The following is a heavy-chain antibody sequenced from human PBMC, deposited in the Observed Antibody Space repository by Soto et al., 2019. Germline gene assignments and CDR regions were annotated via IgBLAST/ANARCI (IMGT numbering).Heavy chain of an antibody. Sequence: EVQLLESGGGLVQPGGSLRLSCAASGFTFSSYAMSWVRQAPGKGLEWVSAISGSGGSTYYADSVKGRFTISRDNSKNTLYLQMNSLRAEDTALYYCAKDRVSGSYYSALDYWGQGTLVTVSS. V-gene: IGHV3-23*01. CDR3: AKDRVSGSYYSALDY. J-gene: IGHJ4*02. D-gene: IGHD3-10*01. CDR1: GFTFSSYA. CDR2: ISGSGGST.